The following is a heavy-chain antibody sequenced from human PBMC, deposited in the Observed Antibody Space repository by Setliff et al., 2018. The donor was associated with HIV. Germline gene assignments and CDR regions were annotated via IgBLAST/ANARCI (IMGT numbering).Heavy chain of an antibody. V-gene: IGHV4-4*02. CDR2: IYHSGST. J-gene: IGHJ4*02. CDR1: GGSISSSNW. CDR3: ARAGGYFYDSSGYRSFDY. Sequence: SETLSLTCAVSGGSISSSNWWSWVRQPPGKGLEWIGEIYHSGSTNYNPSLKSRVSISVDKSKSQFSLRLSSVTAADTAVYYCARAGGYFYDSSGYRSFDYWGQGTLVTVSS. D-gene: IGHD3-22*01.